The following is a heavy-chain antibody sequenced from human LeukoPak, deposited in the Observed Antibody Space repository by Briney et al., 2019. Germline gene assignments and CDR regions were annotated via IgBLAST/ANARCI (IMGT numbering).Heavy chain of an antibody. Sequence: GGSLRLSCAASGFTFSDYTMGWVRQAPGKGLEWLSYIRIPTGALYYADSVKGRFTISRDNAKNSLYLQMNNLRAEDTAVYYCVRGKSLYYYDNSGYFDSWGQGTLVTVSS. V-gene: IGHV3-48*01. CDR3: VRGKSLYYYDNSGYFDS. CDR2: IRIPTGAL. D-gene: IGHD3-22*01. CDR1: GFTFSDYT. J-gene: IGHJ4*02.